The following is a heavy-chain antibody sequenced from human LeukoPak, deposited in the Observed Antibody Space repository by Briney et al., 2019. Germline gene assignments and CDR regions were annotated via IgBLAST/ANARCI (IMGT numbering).Heavy chain of an antibody. CDR2: ISSNGGST. Sequence: GGSLRLSCAASGFTFSSYAMHWVRQAPGKGLEYVSAISSNGGSTYYANSVKGRFTISRDNSKNTLYLQMGSLRAEDMAVYYCASISYSGGYYSDYWGQGTLVTVSS. CDR1: GFTFSSYA. V-gene: IGHV3-64*01. CDR3: ASISYSGGYYSDY. J-gene: IGHJ4*02. D-gene: IGHD1-26*01.